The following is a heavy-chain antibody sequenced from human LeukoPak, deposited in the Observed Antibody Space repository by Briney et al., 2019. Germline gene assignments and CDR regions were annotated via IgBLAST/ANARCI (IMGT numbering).Heavy chain of an antibody. Sequence: QSGGSLRLSCAASGFTFTTYAMSWVRQAPGKGLEWLSGISGTGSTYYADSVKGRFTISRDKSKNTLYLQMNSLRADDTAVYYCAAGPGVGLLSGLRGLGDWGQGTLVTVSS. V-gene: IGHV3-23*01. J-gene: IGHJ4*02. CDR1: GFTFTTYA. CDR2: ISGTGST. D-gene: IGHD1-26*01. CDR3: AAGPGVGLLSGLRGLGD.